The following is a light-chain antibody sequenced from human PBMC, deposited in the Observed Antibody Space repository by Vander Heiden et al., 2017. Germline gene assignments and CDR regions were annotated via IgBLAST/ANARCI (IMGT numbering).Light chain of an antibody. CDR3: AAWDDSLSALV. V-gene: IGLV1-47*02. Sequence: QSVLTQPPSASGTPGQRVTISCSGSSSNIGSNYVYWYQQLPGTAPKLLIYSNNQRPSGVPDRFSGSKSGTSASLAISGLRSEDEADYDCAAWDDSLSALVFGGGTKLTVL. CDR1: SSNIGSNY. CDR2: SNN. J-gene: IGLJ2*01.